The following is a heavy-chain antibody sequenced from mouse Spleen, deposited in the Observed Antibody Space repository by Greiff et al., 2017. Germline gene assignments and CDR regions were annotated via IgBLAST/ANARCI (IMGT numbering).Heavy chain of an antibody. J-gene: IGHJ3*01. CDR3: ARPYYYDGSSFAY. V-gene: IGHV2-4-1*01. CDR2: IWSDGST. Sequence: QVQLQQSGPGLVAPSQSLSITCTVSGFSLTNYAVHWVRQSPGKGLEWLGVIWSDGSTDYNAAFISRLSISKDNSKSQVFFKMNSLQADDTAIYYCARPYYYDGSSFAYWGQGTLVTVSA. D-gene: IGHD1-1*01. CDR1: GFSLTNYA.